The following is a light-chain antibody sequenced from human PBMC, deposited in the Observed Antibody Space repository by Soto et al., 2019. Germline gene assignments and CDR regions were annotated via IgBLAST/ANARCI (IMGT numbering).Light chain of an antibody. Sequence: EIVLTQSPATLSLSPGERATLSCMASQSVSSYLAWYQQKPGQAPRLLIYDASNSATGIPARFSGSGSGTDFTLTISSLEPGDFAVYYCQQRSNWPLTFGGGTQVEIK. V-gene: IGKV3-11*01. J-gene: IGKJ4*01. CDR2: DAS. CDR1: QSVSSY. CDR3: QQRSNWPLT.